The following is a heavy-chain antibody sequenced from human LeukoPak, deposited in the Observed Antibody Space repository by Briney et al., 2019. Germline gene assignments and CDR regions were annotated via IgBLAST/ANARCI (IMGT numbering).Heavy chain of an antibody. V-gene: IGHV4-30-2*01. J-gene: IGHJ4*02. D-gene: IGHD6-13*01. Sequence: SETLSLTCAVSGGSISSGGYYWSRSRQPPGKGLEWIGYIYHSGSTYYNPSLKSRVTISVDRSKNQFSLKLSSVTAADTAVYYCARDGGYSSSWYFFDYWGQGTLVTVSS. CDR3: ARDGGYSSSWYFFDY. CDR1: GGSISSGGYY. CDR2: IYHSGST.